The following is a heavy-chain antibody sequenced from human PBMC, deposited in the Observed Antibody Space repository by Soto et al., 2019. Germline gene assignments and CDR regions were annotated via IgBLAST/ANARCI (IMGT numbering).Heavy chain of an antibody. J-gene: IGHJ6*02. CDR2: IIPIFGTA. Sequence: ASVKVSCKASGGTFSSYAISWVRQAPGQGLGWMGGIIPIFGTANYAQKFQGRVTLTRDMSTSTVYMELTSLTYDDTAVYYCARDVSGPGATYVMDVWGQGTTVTVSS. V-gene: IGHV1-69*05. CDR3: ARDVSGPGATYVMDV. CDR1: GGTFSSYA. D-gene: IGHD2-2*01.